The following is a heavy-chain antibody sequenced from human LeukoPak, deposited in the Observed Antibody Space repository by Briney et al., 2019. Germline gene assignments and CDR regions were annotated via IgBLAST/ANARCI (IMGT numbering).Heavy chain of an antibody. CDR2: ISGRGGST. CDR3: TKLLKGYYDSSGYLDAFDF. D-gene: IGHD3-22*01. CDR1: GFTFSSYA. V-gene: IGHV3-23*01. J-gene: IGHJ3*01. Sequence: GGSLRLSCAAPGFTFSSYAMSWVRKAPGKGLEWVSAISGRGGSTYYAASVKGRSTISRDNSKNTLYLQMNSLGAEDTALYYCTKLLKGYYDSSGYLDAFDFWGQGTMVTVS.